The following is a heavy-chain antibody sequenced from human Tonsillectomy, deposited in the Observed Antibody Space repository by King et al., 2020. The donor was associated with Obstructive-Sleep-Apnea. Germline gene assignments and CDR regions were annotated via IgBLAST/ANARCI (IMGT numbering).Heavy chain of an antibody. CDR3: AKDTPRLGYCSSTSCQRGVEY. V-gene: IGHV3-30*02. J-gene: IGHJ4*02. D-gene: IGHD2-2*01. CDR2: IRYDGSNK. Sequence: VQLVESGGGVVQPGGSLRLSCAASGFTFSNYGMHWVRQAPGKGLEWVAFIRYDGSNKYYEDSVKGRFTISRDNSENTLYLQMNSLRAEDTAVYYCAKDTPRLGYCSSTSCQRGVEYWGQGTLVTVSS. CDR1: GFTFSNYG.